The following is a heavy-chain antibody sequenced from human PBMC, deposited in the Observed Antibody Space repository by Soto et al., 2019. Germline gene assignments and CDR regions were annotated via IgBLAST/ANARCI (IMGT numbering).Heavy chain of an antibody. J-gene: IGHJ4*02. CDR2: TSAYNGNT. CDR3: ARASVYDSSGYYYGIPRHFDY. CDR1: GYTFTSYG. V-gene: IGHV1-18*01. D-gene: IGHD3-22*01. Sequence: ASVKVSCKASGYTFTSYGISWVRQAPGQGLEWMGWTSAYNGNTNYAQKLQGRVTMTTDTSTSTAYMELSSLRSEDTAVYYCARASVYDSSGYYYGIPRHFDYWGQGTLVTVSS.